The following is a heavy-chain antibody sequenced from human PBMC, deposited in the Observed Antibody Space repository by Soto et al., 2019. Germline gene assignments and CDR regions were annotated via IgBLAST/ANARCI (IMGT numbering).Heavy chain of an antibody. D-gene: IGHD3-10*01. V-gene: IGHV1-18*01. CDR2: ISAYNGNT. Sequence: ASVKVSCKASGYTFTSYGISWVRQAPGQGLEWMGWISAYNGNTNYAQKLQGRVTMTRDTSTSTVYMELSSLRSEDTAVYYCARGAGGYYGSGSYNNYYYMDVWGKGTTVTVSS. CDR3: ARGAGGYYGSGSYNNYYYMDV. CDR1: GYTFTSYG. J-gene: IGHJ6*03.